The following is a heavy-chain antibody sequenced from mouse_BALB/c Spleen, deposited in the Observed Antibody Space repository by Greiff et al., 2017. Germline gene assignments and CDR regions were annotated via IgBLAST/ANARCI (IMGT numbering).Heavy chain of an antibody. CDR1: GFTFSSYG. Sequence: EVQLEESGGDLVKPGGSLKLSCAASGFTFSSYGMSWVRQTPDKRLEWVATISSGGSYTYYPDSVKGRFTISRDNAKNTLYLQMSSLKSEDTAMYYCARRDGNYRGTMDYWGQGTSVTVSS. CDR3: ARRDGNYRGTMDY. V-gene: IGHV5-6*02. D-gene: IGHD2-1*01. J-gene: IGHJ4*01. CDR2: ISSGGSYT.